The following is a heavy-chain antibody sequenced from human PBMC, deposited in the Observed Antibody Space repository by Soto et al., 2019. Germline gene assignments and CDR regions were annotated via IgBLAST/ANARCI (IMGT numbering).Heavy chain of an antibody. J-gene: IGHJ4*02. CDR3: VRGFWDTAKIDY. CDR2: IYWDDDE. Sequence: QITLKESGPTLVKPTQTLTLTCTFSGFSLSTSGVGVGWIRQPPGKALEWLALIYWDDDERYIPSLKSRLTISKDTSKNQVVLTMTNMDPVDTATYYCVRGFWDTAKIDYWCEGTLVTVSS. D-gene: IGHD5-18*01. CDR1: GFSLSTSGVG. V-gene: IGHV2-5*02.